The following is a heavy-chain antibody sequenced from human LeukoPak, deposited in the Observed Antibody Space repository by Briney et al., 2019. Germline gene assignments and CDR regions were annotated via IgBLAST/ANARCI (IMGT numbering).Heavy chain of an antibody. J-gene: IGHJ6*03. D-gene: IGHD6-6*01. CDR2: INPNSGGT. CDR1: GYTFTGYY. Sequence: ASVKVSCKASGYTFTGYYMHWVRQAPGQGLEWMGLINPNSGGTNYAQKFQGRVTMARDTSISTTYMELSRLRSDDTAVYYCAREGGSSSYWGYYYYMDVWGKGTTVTVSS. V-gene: IGHV1-2*06. CDR3: AREGGSSSYWGYYYYMDV.